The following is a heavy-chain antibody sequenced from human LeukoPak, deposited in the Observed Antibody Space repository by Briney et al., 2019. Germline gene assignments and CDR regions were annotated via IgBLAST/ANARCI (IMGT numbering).Heavy chain of an antibody. CDR2: MYYSGTT. CDR3: ARHRYRSGSDWIDP. D-gene: IGHD1-26*01. CDR1: GASISSSSYY. Sequence: SETLSLTCTVSGASISSSSYYWGWIRQPPGKGLEWIGSMYYSGTTYYNPSLKSRVATSVDTSKNQFSLKLSSVTAADTAVYYCARHRYRSGSDWIDPWGQGTLVAVSS. V-gene: IGHV4-39*01. J-gene: IGHJ5*02.